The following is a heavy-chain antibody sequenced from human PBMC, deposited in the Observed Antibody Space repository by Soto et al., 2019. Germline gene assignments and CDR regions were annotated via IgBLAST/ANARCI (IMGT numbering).Heavy chain of an antibody. CDR2: INHSGGT. V-gene: IGHV4-34*01. J-gene: IGHJ4*02. CDR3: ARGSVETVDSSGHYEY. Sequence: SETLSLTCAVYGGSFSGYYWSWIRQPPGKGLEWIGEINHSGGTNYNPSLKSPVTISVDTSKSQFSLKLTSVTAADTAVDYCARGSVETVDSSGHYEYWGQGTPVTVSS. CDR1: GGSFSGYY. D-gene: IGHD3-22*01.